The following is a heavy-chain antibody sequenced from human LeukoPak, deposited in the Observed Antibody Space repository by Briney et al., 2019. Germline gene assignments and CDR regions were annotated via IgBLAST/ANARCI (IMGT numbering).Heavy chain of an antibody. CDR1: GFTFSSYA. CDR3: AREERVEAGLDY. J-gene: IGHJ4*02. V-gene: IGHV3-30-3*01. CDR2: ISYDGSNK. Sequence: GGSLRLSCAASGFTFSSYAMSWVRQAPGKGLEWVAVISYDGSNKYYADSVKGRFTISRDNSKNTLYLQMNSLRAEDTAVYYCAREERVEAGLDYWGQGTLVTVSS. D-gene: IGHD6-13*01.